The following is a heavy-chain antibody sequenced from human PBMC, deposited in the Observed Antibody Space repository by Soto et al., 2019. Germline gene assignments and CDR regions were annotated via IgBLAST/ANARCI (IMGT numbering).Heavy chain of an antibody. Sequence: PSETLSLTCPVSGGSISSGDYYWSWIRQPPGKGLEWIGYIYYSGSTYYNPSLKSRVTISVDTSKNQFSLKLSSVTAADTAVYYCARVAAAAGTSYYYYGMDVWGQGTTVTV. CDR2: IYYSGST. J-gene: IGHJ6*02. V-gene: IGHV4-30-4*01. D-gene: IGHD6-13*01. CDR1: GGSISSGDYY. CDR3: ARVAAAAGTSYYYYGMDV.